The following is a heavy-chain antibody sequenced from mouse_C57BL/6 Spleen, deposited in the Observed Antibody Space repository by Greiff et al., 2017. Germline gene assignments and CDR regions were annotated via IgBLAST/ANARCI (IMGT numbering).Heavy chain of an antibody. Sequence: VQLQQPGAELVRPGTSVKLSCKASGYTFTSYWMHWVKQRPGQGLEWIGVIDPSDSYTNYNQKFKGKATLTVDTSSSTAYMQLSSLTSEDSAVYYCARSEAVVATGYFDVWGTGTTVTVSS. J-gene: IGHJ1*03. CDR1: GYTFTSYW. D-gene: IGHD1-1*01. V-gene: IGHV1-59*01. CDR3: ARSEAVVATGYFDV. CDR2: IDPSDSYT.